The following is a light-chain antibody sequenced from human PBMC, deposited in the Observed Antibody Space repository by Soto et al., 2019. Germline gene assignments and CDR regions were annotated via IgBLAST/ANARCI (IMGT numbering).Light chain of an antibody. CDR1: QSVSSSY. Sequence: EIVLTQSPGTLSLSPGERATLSCRASQSVSSSYLAWYQQKPGLAPRLLIYGASSRATGIPDRFSGSGSGKDFSLTISRLEPEDCEVYYCQQYGSSPRLTFGSGTKVDIK. V-gene: IGKV3-20*01. J-gene: IGKJ3*01. CDR3: QQYGSSPRLT. CDR2: GAS.